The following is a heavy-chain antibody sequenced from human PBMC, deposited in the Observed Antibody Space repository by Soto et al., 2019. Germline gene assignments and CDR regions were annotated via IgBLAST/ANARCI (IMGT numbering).Heavy chain of an antibody. CDR1: GGTFSSYA. D-gene: IGHD6-13*01. V-gene: IGHV1-69*13. Sequence: GASVKVSCKASGGTFSSYAISWVRQAPGQGLEWMGGIIPIFGTANYAQKFQGGVTITADESTSTAYMELSSLRSEDTAVYYCARVQYDSSSWHYYFDYWGQGTLVTVSS. CDR2: IIPIFGTA. J-gene: IGHJ4*02. CDR3: ARVQYDSSSWHYYFDY.